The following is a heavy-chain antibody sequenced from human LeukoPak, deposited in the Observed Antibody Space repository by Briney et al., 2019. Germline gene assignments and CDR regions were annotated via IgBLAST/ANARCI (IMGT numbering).Heavy chain of an antibody. Sequence: PSETLSLTCAVSGYSITEGFSWGWIRQPPGQGLEWIASISYYGSTYSKSTLQSRLTISRDTSKNEFSLRLASVTATDTAVYYCARVGAIPGIDPWGQGTPVTVSS. CDR1: GYSITEGFS. CDR3: ARVGAIPGIDP. D-gene: IGHD3-16*01. J-gene: IGHJ5*02. CDR2: ISYYGST. V-gene: IGHV4-38-2*01.